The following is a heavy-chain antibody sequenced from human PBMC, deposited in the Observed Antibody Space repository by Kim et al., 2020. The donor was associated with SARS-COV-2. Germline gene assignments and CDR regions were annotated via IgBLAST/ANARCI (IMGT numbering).Heavy chain of an antibody. CDR2: INHSGST. CDR1: GGSFSGYY. D-gene: IGHD3-22*01. Sequence: SETLSLTCAVYGGSFSGYYWSWIRQPPGKGLEWIGEINHSGSTNYNPSLKSRVTISVDTSKNQFSLKLSSVTAADTAVYYCARERGEYYYDSSGYYSYFDYWGQGTLVTVSS. CDR3: ARERGEYYYDSSGYYSYFDY. V-gene: IGHV4-34*01. J-gene: IGHJ4*02.